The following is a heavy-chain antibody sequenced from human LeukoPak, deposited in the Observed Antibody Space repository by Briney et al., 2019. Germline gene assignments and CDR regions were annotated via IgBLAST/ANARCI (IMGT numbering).Heavy chain of an antibody. J-gene: IGHJ4*02. CDR2: VYHSGKA. Sequence: PSETLSLTCTVSGGSISSGSYYWGWIRQPPGKGLEWIGTVYHSGKAYYNPSLNSRVTISVGTSKKDFSLKLSSVTAADTAMYYCARLGEGARNHFFDYWGQGTLVTVSS. CDR1: GGSISSGSYY. CDR3: ARLGEGARNHFFDY. V-gene: IGHV4-39*02. D-gene: IGHD1-26*01.